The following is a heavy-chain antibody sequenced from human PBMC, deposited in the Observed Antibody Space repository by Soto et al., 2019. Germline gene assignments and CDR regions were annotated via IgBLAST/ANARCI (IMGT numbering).Heavy chain of an antibody. CDR2: IYPGDSAT. D-gene: IGHD6-19*01. CDR1: GYSFTSYS. V-gene: IGHV5-51*01. CDR3: ARHVRLYIPVAPFDY. J-gene: IGHJ4*02. Sequence: GESLKISCKGSGYSFTSYSIGWVRQMPGKGLEWMGIIYPGDSATRYSPSFQGQVTISADKSISTAYTQWSSLKASDTAMYYCARHVRLYIPVAPFDYCGQGTLVTVSS.